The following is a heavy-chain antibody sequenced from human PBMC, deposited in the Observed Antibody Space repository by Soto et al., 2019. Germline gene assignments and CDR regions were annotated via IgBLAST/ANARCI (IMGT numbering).Heavy chain of an antibody. Sequence: SETLSLTCAVYGGSFSGYYWSWIRQPPGKGLEWIGEINHSGSTNYNPSLKSRVTISVDTSKNQFSLKLSSVTAADTAVYYCARFAPIHGYSSGWYANYYYGMDVWGQGTTVTVSS. CDR1: GGSFSGYY. J-gene: IGHJ6*02. V-gene: IGHV4-34*01. CDR2: INHSGST. D-gene: IGHD6-19*01. CDR3: ARFAPIHGYSSGWYANYYYGMDV.